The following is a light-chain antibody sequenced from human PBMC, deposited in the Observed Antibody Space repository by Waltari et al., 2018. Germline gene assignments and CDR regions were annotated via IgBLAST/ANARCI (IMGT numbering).Light chain of an antibody. CDR2: KAS. Sequence: IQMTQSPSTVSAFVGDRLTITCRASQSISSWLSWYQQQPGKAPKLLIHKASMLQSGVPSRFSGSGSGTEFTLNITSLQPDDFATYYCQHYNSFSALFTFGPGTQVDIK. J-gene: IGKJ3*01. CDR3: QHYNSFSALFT. CDR1: QSISSW. V-gene: IGKV1-5*03.